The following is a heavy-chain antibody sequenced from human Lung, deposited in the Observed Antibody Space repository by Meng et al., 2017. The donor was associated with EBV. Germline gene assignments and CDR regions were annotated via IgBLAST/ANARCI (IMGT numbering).Heavy chain of an antibody. D-gene: IGHD2-2*01. CDR2: INHSGIT. CDR1: GGSISSGGYS. V-gene: IGHV4-30-2*01. CDR3: ARGGTSSAPFDY. Sequence: QLQLQESGSGLVKRSQTLSLTCAVSGGSISSGGYSWSWIRQPPGKGLEWIGEINHSGITNYNPSLKSRVTISVDTSKNQFSLSLNSVTAADTAVYYCARGGTSSAPFDYWGQETLVTVSS. J-gene: IGHJ4*02.